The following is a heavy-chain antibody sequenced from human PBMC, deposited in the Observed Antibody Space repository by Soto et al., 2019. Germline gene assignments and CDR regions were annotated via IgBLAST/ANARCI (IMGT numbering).Heavy chain of an antibody. Sequence: QVQLQESGPGLVKPSETLSLTCTVSGGSISSYYWSWIRQPPGKGLQWIGYIYYSGSTNYNPSLKTRATISVDTSTNPFSLKLSSVTAAATAVYYSASRYGTSMDVWAQGTTVTVSS. CDR3: ASRYGTSMDV. D-gene: IGHD5-18*01. CDR2: IYYSGST. CDR1: GGSISSYY. V-gene: IGHV4-59*01. J-gene: IGHJ6*02.